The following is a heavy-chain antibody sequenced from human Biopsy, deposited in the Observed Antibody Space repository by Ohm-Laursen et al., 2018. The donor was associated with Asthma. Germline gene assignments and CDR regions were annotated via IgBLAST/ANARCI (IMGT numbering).Heavy chain of an antibody. CDR3: ARQSGQDYGDSSGFDI. CDR1: GFVFSQCS. D-gene: IGHD3-22*01. CDR2: VSSDGHNK. Sequence: SSLRLSCTASGFVFSQCSMHWVRQGPGKGLEWVALVSSDGHNKYYEDSVKGRFTISRDNSRNRLYLQINRLTVEDSAVYFCARQSGQDYGDSSGFDIWGQGTKVAVSS. J-gene: IGHJ3*02. V-gene: IGHV3-30*03.